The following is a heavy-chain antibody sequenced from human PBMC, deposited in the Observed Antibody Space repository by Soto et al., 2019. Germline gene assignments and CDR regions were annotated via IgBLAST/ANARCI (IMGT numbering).Heavy chain of an antibody. Sequence: EVQLLQSGGGLVQPGGALRLSCAASGFTFSSHAMSWVGQAPGKGLEWVSSISAGSEGAYYADSVKGRFTISRANSNNTLFLQINSLRTEDTAVYYSARYLGWYLHWGQGTLFTVSS. CDR3: ARYLGWYLH. D-gene: IGHD2-15*01. J-gene: IGHJ4*02. CDR1: GFTFSSHA. CDR2: ISAGSEGA. V-gene: IGHV3-23*01.